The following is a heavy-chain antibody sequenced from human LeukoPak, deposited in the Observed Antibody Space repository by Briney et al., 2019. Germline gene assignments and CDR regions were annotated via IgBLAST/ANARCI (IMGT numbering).Heavy chain of an antibody. CDR2: IYYSGST. Sequence: SETLSLTCTVSGGSISSYYWSWIRQPPRKGLEWIGYIYYSGSTNYNPSLKSRVTISVDTSKNQFSLKLSSVTAADTAVYYCARRTAMAYFDYWGQGTLVTVSS. J-gene: IGHJ4*02. V-gene: IGHV4-59*08. CDR1: GGSISSYY. D-gene: IGHD5-18*01. CDR3: ARRTAMAYFDY.